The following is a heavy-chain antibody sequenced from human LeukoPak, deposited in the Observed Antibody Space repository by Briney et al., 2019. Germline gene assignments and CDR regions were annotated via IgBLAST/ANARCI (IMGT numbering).Heavy chain of an antibody. J-gene: IGHJ4*02. CDR1: GFTFSSYA. V-gene: IGHV3-23*01. D-gene: IGHD3-22*01. CDR2: ISGSGGST. CDR3: AKDKMGSYYDSSGYYEY. Sequence: PGGSLRLSRAASGFTFSSYAMSWVRQAPGKGLEWVSAISGSGGSTYYADSVKGRFTISRDNSKNTLYLQMNSLRAEDTAVYYCAKDKMGSYYDSSGYYEYWGQGTLVTVSS.